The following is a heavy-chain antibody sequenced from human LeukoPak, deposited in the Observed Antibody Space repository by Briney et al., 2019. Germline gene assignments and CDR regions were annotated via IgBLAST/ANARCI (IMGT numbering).Heavy chain of an antibody. Sequence: SVKVSCKASGGTFSSYAISWVRQAPGQGLEWMGGIIPIFGTANYAQKFQGRVTITTDESTSTAYMELSSLRSEDTAVYYCARDLQVGATTAFDYWGQGTLVTVSS. CDR3: ARDLQVGATTAFDY. CDR2: IIPIFGTA. V-gene: IGHV1-69*05. J-gene: IGHJ4*02. CDR1: GGTFSSYA. D-gene: IGHD1-26*01.